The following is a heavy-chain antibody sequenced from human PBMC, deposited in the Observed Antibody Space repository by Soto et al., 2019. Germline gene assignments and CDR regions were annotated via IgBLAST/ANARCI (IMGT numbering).Heavy chain of an antibody. CDR3: ARGVGFGYYYYHMDL. D-gene: IGHD3-10*01. J-gene: IGHJ6*02. CDR2: IYYSGSA. Sequence: SETLSLTCTVSGDSVTSVSDYWSWIRQPPGKGLEWIGYIYYSGSADFNPSLGSRVTISIDTSKNQFSLKLTSVTAADTAVYYCARGVGFGYYYYHMDLWGQGTTVTVSS. V-gene: IGHV4-61*01. CDR1: GDSVTSVSDY.